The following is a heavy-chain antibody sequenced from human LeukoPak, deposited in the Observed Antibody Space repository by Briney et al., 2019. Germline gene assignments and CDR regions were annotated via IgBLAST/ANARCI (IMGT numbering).Heavy chain of an antibody. J-gene: IGHJ3*02. CDR3: AKDNNGAAAGIIPGGFDI. Sequence: GRSLRLSCAASGFSFSSYGMHWVRQAPGKGLEWVAVISYDGKNKYYVDSVKGRFIISRDNSKNTLYLQMNSLRGEDTAAYYCAKDNNGAAAGIIPGGFDIWGQGTMATVSS. D-gene: IGHD6-13*01. V-gene: IGHV3-30*18. CDR2: ISYDGKNK. CDR1: GFSFSSYG.